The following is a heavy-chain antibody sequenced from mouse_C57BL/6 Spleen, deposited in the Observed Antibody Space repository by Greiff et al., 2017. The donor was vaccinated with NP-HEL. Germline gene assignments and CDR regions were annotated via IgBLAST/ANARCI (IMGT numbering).Heavy chain of an antibody. J-gene: IGHJ2*01. CDR3: ARRRDYGSSYVDFDY. V-gene: IGHV5-9*01. CDR1: GFTFSSYT. D-gene: IGHD1-1*01. Sequence: EVHLVESGGGLVKPGGSLKLSCAASGFTFSSYTMSWVRQTPEKRLEWVATISGGGGNTYYPDSVKGRFTISRDNAKNTLYLQMSSLRSEDTALYYCARRRDYGSSYVDFDYWGQGTTLTVSS. CDR2: ISGGGGNT.